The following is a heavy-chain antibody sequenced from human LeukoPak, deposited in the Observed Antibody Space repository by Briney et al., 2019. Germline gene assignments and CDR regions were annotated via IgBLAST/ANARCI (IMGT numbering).Heavy chain of an antibody. D-gene: IGHD3-10*01. CDR3: ARGSPYYYGSGSYYLHY. CDR2: IYYSGST. V-gene: IGHV4-59*01. CDR1: GGSISSYY. J-gene: IGHJ4*02. Sequence: KASETLSLTCTVSGGSISSYYWSWIRQPPGKGLEWIGYIYYSGSTNYNPSLKSRVTISVDTSKNQFSLKLSSVTAADTAVYYCARGSPYYYGSGSYYLHYWGQGTLVTVSS.